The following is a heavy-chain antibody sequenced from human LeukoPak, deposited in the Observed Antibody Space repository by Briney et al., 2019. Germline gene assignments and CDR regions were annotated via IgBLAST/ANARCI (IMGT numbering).Heavy chain of an antibody. J-gene: IGHJ4*02. CDR3: ARDAMVRGVLRFDY. D-gene: IGHD3-10*01. CDR1: GYTFTSYG. Sequence: ASVKVSCKASGYTFTSYGISWVRQAPGQGLEWMGWISAYNGNTNYAQRLQGRVTMTTDTSTSTAYMELRSLRSGDTAVYYCARDAMVRGVLRFDYWGQGTLVTVSS. V-gene: IGHV1-18*01. CDR2: ISAYNGNT.